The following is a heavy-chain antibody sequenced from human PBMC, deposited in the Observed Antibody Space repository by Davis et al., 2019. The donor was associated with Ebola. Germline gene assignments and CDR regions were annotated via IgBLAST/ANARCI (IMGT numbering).Heavy chain of an antibody. J-gene: IGHJ6*04. CDR1: GYTFTSYA. CDR2: INAGNGNT. V-gene: IGHV1-3*01. D-gene: IGHD6-19*01. CDR3: ASQLMYSSGWAYYGMDV. Sequence: AASVKVSCKASGYTFTSYAMHWVRQAPGQRLEWMGWINAGNGNTKYSQKFQGRVTMTEDTSTDTAYMELSSLRSEDTAVYYCASQLMYSSGWAYYGMDVWGKGTTVTVSS.